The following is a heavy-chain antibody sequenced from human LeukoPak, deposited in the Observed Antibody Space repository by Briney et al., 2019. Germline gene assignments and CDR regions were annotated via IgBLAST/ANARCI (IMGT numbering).Heavy chain of an antibody. V-gene: IGHV3-21*01. J-gene: IGHJ4*02. D-gene: IGHD1-14*01. CDR2: ISSSSSYI. CDR3: ARDRSGITFFDY. Sequence: GGSLRLSCAASGFTFSSYSMNWVRQAPGKELERVSSISSSSSYIYYADSVKGRFTISKDNAKNSLYLQVNSLRAEDTAVYYCARDRSGITFFDYWGQGTLVTVSP. CDR1: GFTFSSYS.